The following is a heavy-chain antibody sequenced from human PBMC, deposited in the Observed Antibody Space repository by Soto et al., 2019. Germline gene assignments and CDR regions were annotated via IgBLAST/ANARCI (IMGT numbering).Heavy chain of an antibody. V-gene: IGHV1-69*12. CDR3: ARGRSFSRSKCKSYYYGMEV. Sequence: QVQLVQSGAEVKKPGTSVKVSCKASGGTFNNYAISWVRQVPGQGPEWMGGIIPVFRTPIYALRFQGNVTINAHESTTTAYMVLSSLNSEDTAVDYCARGRSFSRSKCKSYYYGMEVWGQGTTVTVSS. D-gene: IGHD2-2*01. J-gene: IGHJ6*02. CDR1: GGTFNNYA. CDR2: IIPVFRTP.